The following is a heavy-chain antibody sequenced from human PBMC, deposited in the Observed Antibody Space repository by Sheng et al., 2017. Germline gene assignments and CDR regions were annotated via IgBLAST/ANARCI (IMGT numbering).Heavy chain of an antibody. V-gene: IGHV3-73*02. CDR3: TRTTATIDY. D-gene: IGHD4-17*01. J-gene: IGHJ4*02. CDR1: GFTFSGSA. CDR2: IRSKANSYAT. Sequence: EVQLVESGGGLVQPGGSLKLSCAASGFTFSGSAMHWVRQASGKGLEWVGRIRSKANSYATAYAASVKGRFTISRDDSKNTVYLQMNSLKTEDTAVYYCTRTTATIDYWAEGTRRSPSP.